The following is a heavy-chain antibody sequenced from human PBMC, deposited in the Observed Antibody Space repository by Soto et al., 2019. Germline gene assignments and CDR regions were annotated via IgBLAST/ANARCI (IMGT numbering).Heavy chain of an antibody. CDR2: ISASGNT. Sequence: EMQVLESGGGLVQPGGSLRLSCAASRFTLSSYAMSWVRQAPGKGLEWVSGISASGNTYYADSVKGRFTISRDNSKNTLYLQMNNLRAEDTAVFYCAKGTTVLARGWFDPWGQGTLVTVSS. D-gene: IGHD4-17*01. CDR3: AKGTTVLARGWFDP. V-gene: IGHV3-23*01. CDR1: RFTLSSYA. J-gene: IGHJ5*02.